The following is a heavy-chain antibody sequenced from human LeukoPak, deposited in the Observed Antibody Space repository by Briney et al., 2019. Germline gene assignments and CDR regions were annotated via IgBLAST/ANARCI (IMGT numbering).Heavy chain of an antibody. V-gene: IGHV4-61*02. CDR2: IYTSGST. D-gene: IGHD3-16*02. CDR3: YHSGRLSTGDAFDI. Sequence: SETLSLTCTVSGGSISSGSYYWSWIRQPAGKGLEWIGRIYTSGSTNYNPSLKSRVTISVDTSKNQFSLKLSSVTAADTAAYYCYHSGRLSTGDAFDIWGQGTMVTVSS. J-gene: IGHJ3*02. CDR1: GGSISSGSYY.